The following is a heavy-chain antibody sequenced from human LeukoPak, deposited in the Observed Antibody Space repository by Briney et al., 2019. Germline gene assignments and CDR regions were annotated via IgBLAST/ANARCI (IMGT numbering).Heavy chain of an antibody. CDR3: ARDSHAYFDAFDI. CDR2: IYYSGST. J-gene: IGHJ3*02. CDR1: GGSISSYY. V-gene: IGHV4-59*12. Sequence: SETLSLTCTVSGGSISSYYWSWIRQPPGKGLEWIGSIYYSGSTYYNPSLKSRVTISVDTSKNQFSLKLSSVTAADTAVYFCARDSHAYFDAFDIWGQGTMVTVSS. D-gene: IGHD2/OR15-2a*01.